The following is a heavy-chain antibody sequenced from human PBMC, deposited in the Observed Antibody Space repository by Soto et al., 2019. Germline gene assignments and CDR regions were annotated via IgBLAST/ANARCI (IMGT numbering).Heavy chain of an antibody. CDR2: INSDGSST. V-gene: IGHV3-74*01. D-gene: IGHD3-10*01. J-gene: IGHJ4*02. CDR3: AKTGRYYYGSGSYQAPLDY. CDR1: GFTFSSYW. Sequence: EVQLVESGGGLGQPGGSLRLSCAASGFTFSSYWMHWVRQAPGKGLVWVSRINSDGSSTSYADSVKGRFTISRDNAKNTLYLQMNSLRAEDTAVYYCAKTGRYYYGSGSYQAPLDYWGQGTLVTVSS.